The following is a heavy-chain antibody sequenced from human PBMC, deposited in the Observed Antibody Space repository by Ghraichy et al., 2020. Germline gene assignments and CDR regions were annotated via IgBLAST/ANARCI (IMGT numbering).Heavy chain of an antibody. V-gene: IGHV3-23*01. Sequence: AGSLRLSCAASGFTFSSYAMSWVRQAPGKGLEWVSAISGSGGSTYYADSVKGRFTISRDNSKNTLYLQMNSLRAEDTAVYYCAKDRLPDYDILTGYHDYWGQGTLVTVSS. CDR3: AKDRLPDYDILTGYHDY. CDR2: ISGSGGST. D-gene: IGHD3-9*01. J-gene: IGHJ4*02. CDR1: GFTFSSYA.